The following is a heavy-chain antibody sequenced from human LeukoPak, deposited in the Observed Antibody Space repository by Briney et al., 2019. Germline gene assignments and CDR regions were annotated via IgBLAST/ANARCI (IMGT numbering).Heavy chain of an antibody. D-gene: IGHD1-1*01. CDR2: ISPKNGNT. Sequence: ASVKVSCKAFGYTFYTSSITWVRQAPGQRLEWIGWISPKNGNTHYAQGVQGRVTMTTDTSRSTAYMELRSLTSDDTAVYYCARVRNSNNWWGAFDSWGQGTMVTVSS. CDR1: GYTFYTSS. CDR3: ARVRNSNNWWGAFDS. J-gene: IGHJ3*02. V-gene: IGHV1-18*01.